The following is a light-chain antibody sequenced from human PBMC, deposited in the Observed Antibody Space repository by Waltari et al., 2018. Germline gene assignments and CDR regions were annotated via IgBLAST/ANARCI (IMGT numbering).Light chain of an antibody. CDR3: YSAADNSVI. V-gene: IGLV3-27*01. CDR2: NGI. Sequence: SYELTQPSSVSVSPGQTARTPCSGEVLAKKFARWFQQKPGQGPVLIIYNGIERPSGIPDRFSGSTSGTTVTLTITGAQLEDAADYYCYSAADNSVIFGRGTKLTVL. J-gene: IGLJ2*01. CDR1: VLAKKF.